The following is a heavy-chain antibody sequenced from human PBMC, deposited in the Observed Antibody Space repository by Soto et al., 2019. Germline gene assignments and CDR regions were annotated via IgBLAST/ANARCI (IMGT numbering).Heavy chain of an antibody. CDR2: ISYDGSNK. CDR1: GFTFSNYW. J-gene: IGHJ6*02. CDR3: AKEILWFGEEGGMEV. V-gene: IGHV3-30*18. D-gene: IGHD3-10*01. Sequence: PGGSLRLSCTASGFTFSNYWMHWVRQAPGKGLEWVAVISYDGSNKYYADSVKGRFTISRDNSKNTLYLQMNSLRAEDTAVYYCAKEILWFGEEGGMEVWGQGTTVTVSS.